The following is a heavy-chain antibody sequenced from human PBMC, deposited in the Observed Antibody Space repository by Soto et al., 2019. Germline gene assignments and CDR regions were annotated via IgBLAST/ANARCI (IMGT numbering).Heavy chain of an antibody. J-gene: IGHJ6*02. CDR1: GHTFTSYD. CDR3: AGRTIFGVVTPFYGMDV. CDR2: MNPNSGNT. D-gene: IGHD3-3*01. V-gene: IGHV1-8*01. Sequence: VASVKVSCKASGHTFTSYDINWVRQATGQGLEWMGWMNPNSGNTGYAQKFQGRVTMTRNTSISTAYMELSSLRSEDTAVYYCAGRTIFGVVTPFYGMDVWGQGTTVTVSS.